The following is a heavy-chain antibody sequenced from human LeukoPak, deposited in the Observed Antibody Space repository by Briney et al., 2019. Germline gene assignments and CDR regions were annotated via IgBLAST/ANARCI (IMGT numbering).Heavy chain of an antibody. J-gene: IGHJ4*02. V-gene: IGHV1-2*02. CDR3: ARTERLLWFGESSLFDY. CDR2: INPNSGGT. D-gene: IGHD3-10*01. CDR1: GYTFTGYY. Sequence: GASVKVSCKASGYTFTGYYMHWVRQAPGQGLEWMGWINPNSGGTNYAQKFQGRVTMTRDTSISTAYMELSGLRSDDTAVYYCARTERLLWFGESSLFDYWGQGTLVTVSS.